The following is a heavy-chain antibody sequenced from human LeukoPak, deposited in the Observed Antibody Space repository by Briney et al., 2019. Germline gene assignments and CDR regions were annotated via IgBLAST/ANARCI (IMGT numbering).Heavy chain of an antibody. D-gene: IGHD3-10*01. J-gene: IGHJ4*02. V-gene: IGHV3-23*01. Sequence: PGGSLRLSCAASGFTFSSYGMHWVRQAPGKGLEWVSAISGSGGSTYYTDSVKGRFTISRDNSKNTLYLQMNSLRAEDTAVYYCAKFLFGDPTFDYWGQGTLVTVSS. CDR3: AKFLFGDPTFDY. CDR1: GFTFSSYG. CDR2: ISGSGGST.